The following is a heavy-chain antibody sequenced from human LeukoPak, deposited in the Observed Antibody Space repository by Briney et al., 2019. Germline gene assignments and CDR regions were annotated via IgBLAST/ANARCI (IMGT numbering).Heavy chain of an antibody. D-gene: IGHD5-18*01. CDR1: GYSFTSYW. CDR2: IYPGDSDT. Sequence: GESLKISCKGSGYSFTSYWIGWVRQMPGKGLEWMGIIYPGDSDTRYSPSFQGQVTISADKSISTAYLQWSSLKAPDTAMYYCARLLGEYSYVPEYYFDYWGQGTLVTVSS. J-gene: IGHJ4*02. CDR3: ARLLGEYSYVPEYYFDY. V-gene: IGHV5-51*01.